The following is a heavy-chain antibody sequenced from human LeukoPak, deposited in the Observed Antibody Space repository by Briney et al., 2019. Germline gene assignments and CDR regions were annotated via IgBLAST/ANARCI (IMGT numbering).Heavy chain of an antibody. V-gene: IGHV3-23*01. CDR3: AKDRAFGGYCSSTSCLPH. J-gene: IGHJ3*01. CDR2: VKTSPGDT. D-gene: IGHD2-2*01. Sequence: GGSLRLSCAASGFTFSSYSMSWVRQAPGRGLEWVSAVKTSPGDTYYADSAKGRFTISRDNSKNTLYLQMNSLRAEDTAVYYCAKDRAFGGYCSSTSCLPHWGQGTMVTVSS. CDR1: GFTFSSYS.